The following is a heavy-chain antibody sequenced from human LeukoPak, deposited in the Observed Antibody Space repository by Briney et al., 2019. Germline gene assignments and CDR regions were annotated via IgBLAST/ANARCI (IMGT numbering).Heavy chain of an antibody. CDR1: GVSCSGYY. CDR3: ARGPEYSSPLFIDY. D-gene: IGHD6-6*01. CDR2: INHSGST. V-gene: IGHV4-34*01. Sequence: SETLSFTCAVYGVSCSGYYWSWIRQPPGKELEWIGEINHSGSTNYNPSLKSRVTISVDTSKNQFSLKLSSVTAADTAVYYCARGPEYSSPLFIDYWGQGTLVTVSS. J-gene: IGHJ4*02.